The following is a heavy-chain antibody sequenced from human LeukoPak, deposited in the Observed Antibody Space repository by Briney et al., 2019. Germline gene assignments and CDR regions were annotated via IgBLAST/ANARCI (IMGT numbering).Heavy chain of an antibody. V-gene: IGHV4-4*07. Sequence: SETLSLTCTVSGGSISNYYWSWIRQPAGKGLEWIGRKYARGSSNYDPPVQSRVTMSVDTSKNQFSLKLRSVTAADTAVYYCARGRYCSADICTGGDSFDIWGQGTMVSVSP. D-gene: IGHD2-15*01. J-gene: IGHJ3*02. CDR1: GGSISNYY. CDR2: KYARGSS. CDR3: ARGRYCSADICTGGDSFDI.